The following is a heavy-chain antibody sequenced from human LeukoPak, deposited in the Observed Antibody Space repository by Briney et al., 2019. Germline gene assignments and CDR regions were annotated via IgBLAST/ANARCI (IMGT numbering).Heavy chain of an antibody. J-gene: IGHJ4*02. Sequence: PGGSLRLSCAASGFTFMNYAVTWVRQAPGKGLEWVSVINGGGGSTYYADSVKGRFTISRDNSKNTLYLQMNSLRAEDTAVYYCARFRDGYNYKLGAFDIWGQGTLVTVSS. CDR1: GFTFMNYA. D-gene: IGHD5-24*01. CDR2: INGGGGST. V-gene: IGHV3-23*01. CDR3: ARFRDGYNYKLGAFDI.